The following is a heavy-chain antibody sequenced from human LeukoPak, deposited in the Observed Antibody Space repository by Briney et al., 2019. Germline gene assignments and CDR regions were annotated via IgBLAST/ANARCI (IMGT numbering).Heavy chain of an antibody. CDR2: IYTSGRT. J-gene: IGHJ4*02. Sequence: SETLSLTCTVSGGSISYYYWNWIRQPAGKGLEWIGRIYTSGRTYYNPSLKSRVSMSVDTSKNQFSLKLSSVTAADTAVYHCARLSTVTTSFDYWGQGTLVTVSS. D-gene: IGHD4-11*01. CDR1: GGSISYYY. V-gene: IGHV4-4*07. CDR3: ARLSTVTTSFDY.